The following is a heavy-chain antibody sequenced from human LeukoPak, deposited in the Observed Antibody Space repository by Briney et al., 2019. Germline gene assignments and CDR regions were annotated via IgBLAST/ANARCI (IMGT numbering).Heavy chain of an antibody. CDR2: IHADGST. CDR3: ASDPLY. CDR1: GFTVSRTY. Sequence: PGGSLRLSCAASGFTVSRTYMSWVRQAPGKGLECVSLIHADGSTSYADSVKGRFTISRDNSKNTLHLQMNSLRAEDTAVYFCASDPLYWGLGTLVTVSS. V-gene: IGHV3-53*01. J-gene: IGHJ4*02.